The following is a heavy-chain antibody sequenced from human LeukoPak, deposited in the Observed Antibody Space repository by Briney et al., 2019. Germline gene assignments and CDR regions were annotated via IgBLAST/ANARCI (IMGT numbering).Heavy chain of an antibody. D-gene: IGHD6-13*01. CDR2: IYYSGST. CDR3: ARDSSSWRADENFDY. J-gene: IGHJ4*02. V-gene: IGHV4-38-2*02. CDR1: GYSISSGYY. Sequence: KPSETLSLTCAVSGYSISSGYYWGWIRQPPGKGLEWIGSIYYSGSTYYNPSLKSRVTISVDTSKNQFSLKLSSVTAADTAVYYCARDSSSWRADENFDYWGQGTLVTVSS.